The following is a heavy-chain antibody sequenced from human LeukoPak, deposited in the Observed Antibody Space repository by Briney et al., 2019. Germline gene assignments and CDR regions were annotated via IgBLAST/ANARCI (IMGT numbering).Heavy chain of an antibody. J-gene: IGHJ3*02. CDR3: ARGGDTIGSIRSPFDI. D-gene: IGHD3-22*01. CDR1: GFTVSDNY. CDR2: ISGGGST. Sequence: PGGSLRLSCAASGFTVSDNYTSWVRQAPGKGLEWVSAISGGGSTYCADSVKGRFIISRDNSKNTVYLQVNSLRAEDTAVYYCARGGDTIGSIRSPFDIWGQGTMVTVSS. V-gene: IGHV3-53*01.